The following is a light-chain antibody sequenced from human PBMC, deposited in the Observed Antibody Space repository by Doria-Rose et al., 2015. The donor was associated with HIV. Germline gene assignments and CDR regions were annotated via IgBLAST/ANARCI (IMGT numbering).Light chain of an antibody. J-gene: IGKJ1*01. V-gene: IGKV1-5*03. CDR3: QQYNDYWT. CDR2: QAS. CDR1: QNISIW. Sequence: DIRVTQSPSTLSASVGDRVTITCRASQNISIWLARYQQKPGQAPKLLIYQASSSERGVPSRFSGGGSGTDFTLTINSLQPDDFATYYCQQYNDYWTFGQGTKLEVK.